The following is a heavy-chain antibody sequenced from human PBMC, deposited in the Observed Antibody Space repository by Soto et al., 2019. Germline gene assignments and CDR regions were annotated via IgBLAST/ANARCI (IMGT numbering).Heavy chain of an antibody. J-gene: IGHJ5*02. CDR1: GGTFSSYA. D-gene: IGHD2-15*01. CDR2: IIPIFGTA. V-gene: IGHV1-69*01. CDR3: ARDGYCRGGSCDSSWFDP. Sequence: QVQLVQSGAEVKKPGSSVKVSCKASGGTFSSYAISWVRQAPGQGLEWMGGIIPIFGTANYAQKFQGRVTITADESTSTAYRGLSSLRSEDTAVYYCARDGYCRGGSCDSSWFDPWGQGTLVTVSS.